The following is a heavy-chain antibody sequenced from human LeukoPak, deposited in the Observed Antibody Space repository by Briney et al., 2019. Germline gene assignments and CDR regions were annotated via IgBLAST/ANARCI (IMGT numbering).Heavy chain of an antibody. CDR2: IIQDGGET. CDR3: VRALVDDSVGRDYAGNDY. V-gene: IGHV3-7*01. J-gene: IGHJ4*02. D-gene: IGHD3-22*01. CDR1: GFSFR. Sequence: PGGSLRLSCAGSGFSFRMGWVRQTPEKGLEYVANIIQDGGETHYVDSVKGRFTISRDNAKKQLYLQMNRLRGEDTAIYYCVRALVDDSVGRDYAGNDYWGQGTLVLVSS.